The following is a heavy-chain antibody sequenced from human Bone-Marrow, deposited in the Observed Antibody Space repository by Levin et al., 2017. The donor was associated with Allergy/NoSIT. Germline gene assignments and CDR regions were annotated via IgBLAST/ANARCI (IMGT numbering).Heavy chain of an antibody. CDR2: ISNDGSTI. D-gene: IGHD6-6*01. CDR3: ARAPVAVRHIDF. V-gene: IGHV3-30-3*01. Sequence: PGGSLRLSCTASGFTFSSYALHWVRQAPGKGLEWVAVISNDGSTIYYAESAKGRFTMSRDNSKNTLYLQVNSLRTEDTAVYYCARAPVAVRHIDFWGQGTLVTVSS. CDR1: GFTFSSYA. J-gene: IGHJ4*02.